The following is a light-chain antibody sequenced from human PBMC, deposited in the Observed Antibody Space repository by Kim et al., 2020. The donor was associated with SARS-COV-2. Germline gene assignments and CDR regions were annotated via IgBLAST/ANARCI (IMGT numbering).Light chain of an antibody. CDR2: DAS. CDR1: QSISSW. V-gene: IGKV1-5*01. CDR3: QQYNSFWT. J-gene: IGKJ1*01. Sequence: DIQMTQSPSTLSASVGDRVTITCRASQSISSWMAWFQQKPGKAPKLLIYDASSLDSGVPSRFSGSGSGTEFTLTISSLQPYDFATYYCQQYNSFWTFGQGTKVDIK.